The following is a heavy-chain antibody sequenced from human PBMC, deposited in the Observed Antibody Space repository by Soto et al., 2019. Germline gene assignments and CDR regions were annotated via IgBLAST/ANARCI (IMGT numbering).Heavy chain of an antibody. J-gene: IGHJ4*02. Sequence: GALRLSCAASGFTFSSYAMSWVRQAPGKGLEWVSAISGSGGSTYYADSVKGRFTISRDNSRNTLYLQMNSLRAEDTAVYYCAKEGPRGSSNDYFDYWGQGTLVTVSS. CDR1: GFTFSSYA. CDR3: AKEGPRGSSNDYFDY. D-gene: IGHD3-10*01. V-gene: IGHV3-23*01. CDR2: ISGSGGST.